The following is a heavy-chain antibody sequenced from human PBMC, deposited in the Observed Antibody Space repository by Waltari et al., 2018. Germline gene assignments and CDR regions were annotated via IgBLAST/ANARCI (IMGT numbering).Heavy chain of an antibody. V-gene: IGHV4-34*01. J-gene: IGHJ6*02. CDR3: ARGGFLRYFDWFDPTYGMDV. Sequence: QVQLQQWGAGLLKPSETLSLTCAVYGGSFSGYYWSWIRQPPGKGREWIGEINHIGSTNYNPSRKSRVTISVDTSKNQFSLKLSSVTAADTAVYYCARGGFLRYFDWFDPTYGMDVWGQGTTVTVSS. CDR1: GGSFSGYY. D-gene: IGHD3-9*01. CDR2: INHIGST.